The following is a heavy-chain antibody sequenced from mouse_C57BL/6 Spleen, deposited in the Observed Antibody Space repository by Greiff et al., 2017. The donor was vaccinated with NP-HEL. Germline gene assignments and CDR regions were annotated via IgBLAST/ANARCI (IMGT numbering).Heavy chain of an antibody. V-gene: IGHV14-4*01. J-gene: IGHJ4*01. CDR2: IDPENGDT. D-gene: IGHD1-1*02. CDR3: ATGRYRTADY. Sequence: VHVKQSGAELVRPGASVKLSCTASGFNIKDDYMHWVKQRPEQGLEWIGWIDPENGDTEYASKFQGQATITADTSSNTAYLQLSRLTSEDTAVYYCATGRYRTADYWGQGTSVTVSS. CDR1: GFNIKDDY.